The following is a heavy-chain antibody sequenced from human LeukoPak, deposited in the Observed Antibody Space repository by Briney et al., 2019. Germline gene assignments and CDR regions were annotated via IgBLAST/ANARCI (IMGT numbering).Heavy chain of an antibody. J-gene: IGHJ6*03. Sequence: SQTLSLTCTVSGGSISSGSYYWSWIRQPAGKGLEWIGRSYTSGSTNYNPSLKSRVTISVDTSKNQFFLKLSSVTAADTAVYYCAREDSSSWYLDYYYYYMDVWGKGTTVTVSS. D-gene: IGHD6-13*01. CDR3: AREDSSSWYLDYYYYYMDV. CDR1: GGSISSGSYY. CDR2: SYTSGST. V-gene: IGHV4-61*02.